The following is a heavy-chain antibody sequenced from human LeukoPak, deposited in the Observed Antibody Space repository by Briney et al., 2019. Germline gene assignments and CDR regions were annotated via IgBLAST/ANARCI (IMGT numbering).Heavy chain of an antibody. CDR1: GYTFSNYD. CDR2: MNPNSGNS. CDR3: ARVGGHYYDSSDPKARHYFDY. J-gene: IGHJ4*02. Sequence: ASVNVSCKASGYTFSNYDINWVRQATGQGLEWMGWMNPNSGNSGYAQKLQGRITMTRDTSTSTVYMELSRLRSEDPAVYSCARVGGHYYDSSDPKARHYFDYWGQGTLVTVSS. V-gene: IGHV1-8*01. D-gene: IGHD3-22*01.